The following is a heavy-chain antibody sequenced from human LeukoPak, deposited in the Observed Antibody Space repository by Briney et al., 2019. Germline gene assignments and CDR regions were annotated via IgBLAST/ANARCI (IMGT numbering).Heavy chain of an antibody. Sequence: ASVTVSCKASGYTFTRYYMHWVRQAPGQGLEWMGIINPSDGVIDYAQKFQDRVTMTRDTSTSTVYMELSSLRSEDTAVYYCARRGSGSYVLDYWGQGTLVTVSS. J-gene: IGHJ4*02. CDR1: GYTFTRYY. CDR2: INPSDGVI. V-gene: IGHV1-46*01. CDR3: ARRGSGSYVLDY. D-gene: IGHD3-10*01.